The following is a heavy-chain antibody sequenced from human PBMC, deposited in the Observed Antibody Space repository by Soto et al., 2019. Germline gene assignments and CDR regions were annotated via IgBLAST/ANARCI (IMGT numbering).Heavy chain of an antibody. CDR3: ATMGGVVATYYYFDY. D-gene: IGHD2-15*01. CDR1: GGSISSYY. V-gene: IGHV4-59*01. Sequence: SETLSLTCTVSGGSISSYYWSWIRQPPGKGLEWIGYIYYSGSTNYNPSLKSRVTISVDTSKIQFSLKLSSVTAADTAVYYCATMGGVVATYYYFDYWGQGTLVTVSS. J-gene: IGHJ4*02. CDR2: IYYSGST.